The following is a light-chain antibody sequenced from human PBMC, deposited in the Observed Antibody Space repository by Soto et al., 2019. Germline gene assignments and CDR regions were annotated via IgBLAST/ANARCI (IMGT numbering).Light chain of an antibody. J-gene: IGKJ1*01. V-gene: IGKV3D-11*03. CDR1: QYINTR. CDR3: QRYNSLRT. Sequence: EIVLTKSPATLSSFPGDRVTLSCRASQYINTRLAWYQHRPGQAPRLLIYQTSIRAAGIPARFSGSGSGTEFPLTITRLQPEDSAMYYCQRYNSLRTFGQGTKGDI. CDR2: QTS.